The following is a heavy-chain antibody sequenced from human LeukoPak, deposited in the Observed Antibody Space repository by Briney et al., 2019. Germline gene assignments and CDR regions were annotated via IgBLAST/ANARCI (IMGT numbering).Heavy chain of an antibody. D-gene: IGHD3-10*01. V-gene: IGHV4-34*01. J-gene: IGHJ5*02. CDR2: INHSGST. CDR3: ASTLWFGEYNWFDP. Sequence: SETLSLTCAVYGGSFSGYYWSWIRQPPGKGLEWIGEINHSGSTNYNPSLKSRVTISVDTSKNQFSLKLSSVTAADTAVYYCASTLWFGEYNWFDPWGQGTLVTVSS. CDR1: GGSFSGYY.